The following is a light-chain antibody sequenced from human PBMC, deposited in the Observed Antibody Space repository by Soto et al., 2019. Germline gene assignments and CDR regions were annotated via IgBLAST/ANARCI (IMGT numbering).Light chain of an antibody. J-gene: IGKJ1*01. CDR2: GLS. V-gene: IGKV3-15*01. Sequence: DIVMTQSPATLSLSPGERATLSRRASQRITTVAWYQQKPGQAPRLLIYGLSIRAPGVPARFSVGGSGTEFTLTISSLHSEYVAVYFCQQYYDWPTLGQGTKVDIK. CDR1: QRITT. CDR3: QQYYDWPT.